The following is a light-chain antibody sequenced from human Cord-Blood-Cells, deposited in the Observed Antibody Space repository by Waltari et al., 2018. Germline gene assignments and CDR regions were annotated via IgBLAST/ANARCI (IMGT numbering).Light chain of an antibody. V-gene: IGLV2-14*01. J-gene: IGLJ2*01. CDR3: SSYTSSSTVV. CDR1: RSDVGGYNY. Sequence: QSALTQPASVSGSPGQSIPISCTGTRSDVGGYNYVSCYQQHPGKASKLMIYAVSNRPSGVSNLFSGSKSGNTASLTISGLQAEDEADYYCSSYTSSSTVVFGGGTKLTVL. CDR2: AVS.